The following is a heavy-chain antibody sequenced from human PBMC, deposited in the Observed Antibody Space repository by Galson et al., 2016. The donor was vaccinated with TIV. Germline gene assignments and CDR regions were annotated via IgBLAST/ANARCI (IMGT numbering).Heavy chain of an antibody. Sequence: SLRLSCADSGFTFSTYDMHWVRQATGKRLEWVSGIGTPGDTYYADSVKGRFTISRENATNSLYLHMNSLRAGDSAVYYCARGWPGIVGGRDAFDIWGQGTVVTVSS. J-gene: IGHJ3*02. V-gene: IGHV3-13*01. CDR3: ARGWPGIVGGRDAFDI. CDR2: IGTPGDT. D-gene: IGHD1-26*01. CDR1: GFTFSTYD.